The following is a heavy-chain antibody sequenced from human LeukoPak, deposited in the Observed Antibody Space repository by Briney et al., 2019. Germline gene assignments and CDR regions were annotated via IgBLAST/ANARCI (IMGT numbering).Heavy chain of an antibody. CDR2: IYYSGST. CDR1: GGSISSSGYY. D-gene: IGHD1-26*01. CDR3: ARHEYSGSYYRLYWLDP. V-gene: IGHV4-39*01. Sequence: ASETLSLTCTVSGGSISSSGYYWGWIRQPPGKGLEWIASIYYSGSTYYNPSLKSRVTISVDTSKNQLSLKLSSLTAADTAVYYCARHEYSGSYYRLYWLDPWGQGTLVTVSS. J-gene: IGHJ5*02.